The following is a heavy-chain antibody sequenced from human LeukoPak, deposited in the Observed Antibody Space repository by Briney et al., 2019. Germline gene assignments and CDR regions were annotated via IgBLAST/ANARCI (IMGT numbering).Heavy chain of an antibody. Sequence: TGGSLRLSCTTSGFTFGDYAMNWVRQAPGKGLEWVANIKQDGSEKYYVDSVKGRFTISRDNAKNSLYLQMNSLRAEDTAVYYCARDALTGYSGYWGQGTLVTVSS. CDR3: ARDALTGYSGY. J-gene: IGHJ4*02. D-gene: IGHD3-9*01. CDR1: GFTFGDYA. CDR2: IKQDGSEK. V-gene: IGHV3-7*01.